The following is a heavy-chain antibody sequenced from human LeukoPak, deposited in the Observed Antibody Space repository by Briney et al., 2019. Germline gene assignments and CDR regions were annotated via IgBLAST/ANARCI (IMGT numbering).Heavy chain of an antibody. Sequence: PGGSLRLSCAASGFTFSSYAMHWVRQAPGKGLEWVAVISYDGSNKYYADSVKGRFTISRDNSKNTLYLQMNNLRAEDTAVYYCARDFPLPLLRTGSYPRRSIIGWFDPWGQGTLVTVSS. CDR3: ARDFPLPLLRTGSYPRRSIIGWFDP. J-gene: IGHJ5*02. D-gene: IGHD3-10*01. CDR2: ISYDGSNK. V-gene: IGHV3-30*04. CDR1: GFTFSSYA.